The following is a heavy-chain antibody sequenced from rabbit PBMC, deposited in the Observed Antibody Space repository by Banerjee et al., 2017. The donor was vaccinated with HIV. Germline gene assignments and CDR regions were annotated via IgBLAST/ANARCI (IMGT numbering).Heavy chain of an antibody. CDR3: ARVYDAATGYNGRVDL. CDR2: IHAGSSGRT. Sequence: QEQLEESGGDLVKPEGSLTITCTASGFSFSSNYYMCWVRQAPGKGLEWIACIHAGSSGRTYYASWAKGRFTISKTSSTTVTLQMTSLTAADTATYFCARVYDAATGYNGRVDLWGPGTLVTVS. V-gene: IGHV1S45*01. CDR1: GFSFSSNYY. D-gene: IGHD8-1*01. J-gene: IGHJ4*01.